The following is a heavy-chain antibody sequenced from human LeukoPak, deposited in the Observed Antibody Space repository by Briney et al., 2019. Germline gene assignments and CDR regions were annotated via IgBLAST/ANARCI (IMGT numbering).Heavy chain of an antibody. V-gene: IGHV4-34*01. Sequence: PSETLSLTCAVYGGSFSGYYWSWIRQPPGKGLGWIGEINHSGSTNYNPSLKSRVTISVDTSKNQFSLKLSSVTAADTAVYYCATPSKRGYCSGGSCYSLDYYYGMDVWGQGTTVTVSS. CDR1: GGSFSGYY. D-gene: IGHD2-15*01. J-gene: IGHJ6*02. CDR3: ATPSKRGYCSGGSCYSLDYYYGMDV. CDR2: INHSGST.